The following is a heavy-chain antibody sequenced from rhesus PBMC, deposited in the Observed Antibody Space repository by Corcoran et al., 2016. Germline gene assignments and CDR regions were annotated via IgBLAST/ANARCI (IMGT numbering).Heavy chain of an antibody. CDR3: ARDLSGSYPYFDY. Sequence: QVQLQESGPGLVKPSETLSLTCAVSGGSISADYYWSWIRQPPGKGLDWIGYIYGSGGGTNYNPSLKNRVTISIDTSKNQFSLKLSSVTAADTAVYYCARDLSGSYPYFDYWGQGVLVTVSS. D-gene: IGHD1-44*02. CDR2: IYGSGGGT. J-gene: IGHJ4*01. V-gene: IGHV4-106*01. CDR1: GGSISADYY.